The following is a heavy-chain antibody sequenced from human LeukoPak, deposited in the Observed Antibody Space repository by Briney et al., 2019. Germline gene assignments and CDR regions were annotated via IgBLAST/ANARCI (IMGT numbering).Heavy chain of an antibody. CDR3: ARHRVAVAGTGAFDI. V-gene: IGHV4-39*01. J-gene: IGHJ3*02. D-gene: IGHD6-19*01. Sequence: PSETLSLTCTVSGGSISSSSYYWGWIRQPPGKGLEWIGSIYYSGSTYYNPSLKSRVTISVDTSKNQFSLKLSSVTAADTAVYYCARHRVAVAGTGAFDIRGQGTMVTVSS. CDR2: IYYSGST. CDR1: GGSISSSSYY.